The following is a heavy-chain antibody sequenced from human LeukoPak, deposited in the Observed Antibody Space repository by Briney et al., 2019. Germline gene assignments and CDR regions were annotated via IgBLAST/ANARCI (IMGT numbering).Heavy chain of an antibody. J-gene: IGHJ4*02. CDR2: IIPIFGTA. Sequence: SVKVSCKASGYTFTTYDIIWLRQAPGQGLEWMGGIIPIFGTANYAQEFQGRVTITADESTSTAYMELSSLRSEDTAVYYCARDIRTYYYDSSGYYYDDYFDYWGQGTLVTVSS. CDR1: GYTFTTYD. D-gene: IGHD3-22*01. CDR3: ARDIRTYYYDSSGYYYDDYFDY. V-gene: IGHV1-69*13.